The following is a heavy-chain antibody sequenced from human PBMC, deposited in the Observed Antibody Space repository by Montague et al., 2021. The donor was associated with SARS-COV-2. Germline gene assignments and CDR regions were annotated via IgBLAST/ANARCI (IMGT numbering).Heavy chain of an antibody. D-gene: IGHD3-16*01. CDR2: IYHSGNT. V-gene: IGHV4-4*02. CDR1: GGSISSSNW. CDR3: ARSSILGAHRFDY. J-gene: IGHJ4*02. Sequence: SETLSLTCAVSGGSISSSNWWSWVRQPPGKGLEWIGEIYHSGNTNYNPSLQSRFTISVDKSKNQFSLRLSSVTAADTAVYYCARSSILGAHRFDYWGQGTLVTGSS.